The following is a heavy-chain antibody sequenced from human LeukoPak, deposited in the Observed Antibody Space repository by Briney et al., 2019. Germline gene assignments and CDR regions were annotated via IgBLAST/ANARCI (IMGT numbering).Heavy chain of an antibody. D-gene: IGHD2-2*01. CDR3: ARYAAFYGLRNNWFDP. J-gene: IGHJ5*02. V-gene: IGHV4-59*11. CDR1: GGSISSHY. Sequence: SETLSLTCTVSGGSISSHYWSWTRQPPGKGLEWIGYIYYSGSTNYNPSLKSRVTISVDTSKNQFSLKLSSVTAADTAVYYCARYAAFYGLRNNWFDPWGQGTLVTVSS. CDR2: IYYSGST.